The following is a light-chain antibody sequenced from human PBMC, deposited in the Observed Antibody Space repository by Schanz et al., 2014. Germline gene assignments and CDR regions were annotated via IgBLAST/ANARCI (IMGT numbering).Light chain of an antibody. V-gene: IGLV1-51*02. CDR1: ISNIENNY. CDR2: GNK. Sequence: QSVLTQPPSVSAAPGQKVTISCSGTISNIENNYVSWYQQLPGTAPKLLIYGNKNRPSGVPARFSGSRSGTSASLAITGLXXXDEADYHCASWDDSLNARVFGGGTKLTVL. J-gene: IGLJ3*02. CDR3: ASWDDSLNARV.